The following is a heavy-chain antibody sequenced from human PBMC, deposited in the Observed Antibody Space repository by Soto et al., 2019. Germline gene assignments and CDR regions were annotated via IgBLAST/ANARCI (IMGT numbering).Heavy chain of an antibody. J-gene: IGHJ3*02. Sequence: GGSLRLSCAASGFTFDDYAMHWVRQAPGKGLEWVSGISWNSGSIGYADSVKGRFTISRDNAKNSLYLQMNSLRAEDTAVYYCAKDTSVAVSLGSFYAFDIWGQGTMVTVSS. CDR2: ISWNSGSI. V-gene: IGHV3-9*01. CDR3: AKDTSVAVSLGSFYAFDI. D-gene: IGHD6-19*01. CDR1: GFTFDDYA.